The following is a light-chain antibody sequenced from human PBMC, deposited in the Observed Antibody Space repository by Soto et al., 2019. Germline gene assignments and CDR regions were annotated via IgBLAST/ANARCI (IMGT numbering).Light chain of an antibody. Sequence: QSVLTQPPSVSGAPGQRVTISCTGSSSNIGAGYDVHWYQQLPGKAPKLLIYGNSNRPSGVPDRFSGSKSGTSASLAITGLQAEDEADYYCQSYDSSPPVVFGGGTKLTVL. CDR1: SSNIGAGYD. V-gene: IGLV1-40*01. CDR3: QSYDSSPPVV. J-gene: IGLJ2*01. CDR2: GNS.